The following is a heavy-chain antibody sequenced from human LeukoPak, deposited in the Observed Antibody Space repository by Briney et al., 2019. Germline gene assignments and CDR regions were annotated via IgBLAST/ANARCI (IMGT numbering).Heavy chain of an antibody. CDR1: GFTFITYA. CDR3: AKDGDVAAADYYFDY. D-gene: IGHD6-13*01. Sequence: GRSLRLSCAASGFTFITYAIHWVRQAPGRGLEWVAVISYDGRDKHHADSVKGRFTISIDNSKNTLYLQMNSLRAEDTAVYYCAKDGDVAAADYYFDYWGQGTLVTVSS. V-gene: IGHV3-30*04. CDR2: ISYDGRDK. J-gene: IGHJ4*02.